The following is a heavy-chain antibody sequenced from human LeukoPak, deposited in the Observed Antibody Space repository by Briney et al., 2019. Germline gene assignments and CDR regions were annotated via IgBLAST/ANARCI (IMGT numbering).Heavy chain of an antibody. CDR3: TRADILTGPFY. CDR1: GFTFNSYW. D-gene: IGHD3-9*01. Sequence: QAGGSLRLSCAASGFTFNSYWMGWVRQAPGKGLEWVANIKQDGSEKYYVDSVKGRFTISRDNAKNSLYLQMNSLRVEDTAVYYCTRADILTGPFYWGQGTLVTVSS. V-gene: IGHV3-7*03. J-gene: IGHJ4*02. CDR2: IKQDGSEK.